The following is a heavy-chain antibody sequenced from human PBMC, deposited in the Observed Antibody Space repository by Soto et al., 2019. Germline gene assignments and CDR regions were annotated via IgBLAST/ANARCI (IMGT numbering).Heavy chain of an antibody. CDR3: ARGALNFLAVPDIYYFDY. V-gene: IGHV4-4*02. CDR1: GGSISSSNW. D-gene: IGHD6-19*01. Sequence: SETLSLTCAVSGGSISSSNWWSWVRQPPGKGLEWIGEIYHSGSTNYNPPLKSRVTISVDKSNNQFSLKLSSVTAADTAVYYCARGALNFLAVPDIYYFDYWGQGTLVTVSS. J-gene: IGHJ4*02. CDR2: IYHSGST.